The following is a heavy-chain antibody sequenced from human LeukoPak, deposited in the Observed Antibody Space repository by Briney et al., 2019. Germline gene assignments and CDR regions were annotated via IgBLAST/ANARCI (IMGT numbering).Heavy chain of an antibody. CDR2: INPDSGGT. D-gene: IGHD6-13*01. CDR3: ARDLAPYSSSWYDAWCAFDI. CDR1: GYTFTGYY. Sequence: GASVKVSCKASGYTFTGYYMHWVRQAPGQGLEWMGWINPDSGGTNDAQKFQGRVTMTRDTSISTAYMELSRLRSDDTAVYYCARDLAPYSSSWYDAWCAFDIWGQGTMVTVSS. J-gene: IGHJ3*02. V-gene: IGHV1-2*02.